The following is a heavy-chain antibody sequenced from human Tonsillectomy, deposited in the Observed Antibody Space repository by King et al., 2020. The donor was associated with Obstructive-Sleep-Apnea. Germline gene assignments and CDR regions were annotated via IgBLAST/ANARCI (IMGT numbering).Heavy chain of an antibody. J-gene: IGHJ4*02. V-gene: IGHV3-21*01. CDR1: GFTFTYYS. Sequence: QLVQSGGGLVKPGGSLRLSCAASGFTFTYYSMNWVRQAPGKGLEWVSSISSTSTYIYYADSVKGRFTISRDNAKNSLSLQMNSLRAEDTAVYYCARDVVEYCSGGSCSYFDYWGQGTLVTVSS. CDR3: ARDVVEYCSGGSCSYFDY. CDR2: ISSTSTYI. D-gene: IGHD2-15*01.